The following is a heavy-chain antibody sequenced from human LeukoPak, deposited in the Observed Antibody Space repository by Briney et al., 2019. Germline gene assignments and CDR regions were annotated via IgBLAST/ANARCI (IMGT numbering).Heavy chain of an antibody. CDR3: ARTYNWNGGVWFDP. D-gene: IGHD1-20*01. Sequence: SETLSLTCTVSGGSISSYYWSWIRQPPRKGLEWIGYIYYSGSTNYNPSLKSRVTISVDTSKNQFSLKLSSVTAADTAVYYCARTYNWNGGVWFDPWGQGTLVTVSS. V-gene: IGHV4-59*01. CDR1: GGSISSYY. CDR2: IYYSGST. J-gene: IGHJ5*02.